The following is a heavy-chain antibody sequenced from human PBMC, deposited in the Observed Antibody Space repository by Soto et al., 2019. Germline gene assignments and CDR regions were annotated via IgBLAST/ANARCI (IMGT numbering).Heavy chain of an antibody. CDR2: IYWNDDK. J-gene: IGHJ4*02. V-gene: IGHV2-5*01. CDR1: GFSFSTSGVG. CDR3: SHRRGSTVLTRGGYFDY. D-gene: IGHD4-17*01. Sequence: QITLKESGPTLVKTTQTLTLTCTFSGFSFSTSGVGVGWIRQPPGKALEWLALIYWNDDKRYSPSLKSRLTITKDTSKNQVVLTMTNMDSVDTATYYCSHRRGSTVLTRGGYFDYWGQVTLVTVSS.